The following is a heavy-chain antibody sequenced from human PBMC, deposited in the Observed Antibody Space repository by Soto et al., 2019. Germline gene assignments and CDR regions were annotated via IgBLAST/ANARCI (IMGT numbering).Heavy chain of an antibody. Sequence: SETLSLTCTVSGGSISSYYWSWIRQPPGKGLEWIGFIYHSGTTHYNPSLKSRVTISLDRSKNQFSLKLNSVTAADTAVYYCAGEWGPYGVDYWGQGNLVTVSS. D-gene: IGHD3-10*01. CDR2: IYHSGTT. CDR3: AGEWGPYGVDY. J-gene: IGHJ4*02. CDR1: GGSISSYY. V-gene: IGHV4-59*12.